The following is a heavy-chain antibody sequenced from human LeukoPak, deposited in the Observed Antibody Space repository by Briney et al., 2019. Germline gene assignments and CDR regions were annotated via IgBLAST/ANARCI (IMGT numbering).Heavy chain of an antibody. Sequence: GGFLRLSCAASGFTFSSYAMSWVRQAPGKGLGWVSGISGSGGSTYYADSVKGQFTVCRDNSKNMLWLQMTSLRAEDTAIYYCARAKYGYGDPVGWFDPWGQGTLVTVSS. CDR1: GFTFSSYA. CDR3: ARAKYGYGDPVGWFDP. D-gene: IGHD4-17*01. J-gene: IGHJ5*02. V-gene: IGHV3-23*01. CDR2: ISGSGGST.